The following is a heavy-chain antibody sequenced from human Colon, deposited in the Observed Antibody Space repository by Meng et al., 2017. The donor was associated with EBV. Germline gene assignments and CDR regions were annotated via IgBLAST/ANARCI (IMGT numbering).Heavy chain of an antibody. CDR3: ARTFGYCSNNNCPRTLGY. V-gene: IGHV4-34*02. J-gene: IGHJ4*02. CDR1: GGSLNGYY. Sequence: QVQLQQGGAGLLKPSEPLSLTCGVSGGSLNGYYWSWIRHFPGRSLEFIGDINHSGSANYNPSLRSRVTISVDTSKNQIFLNLHSVTAADTAVYHCARTFGYCSNNNCPRTLGYWGQGTLVTVSS. CDR2: INHSGSA. D-gene: IGHD2-2*03.